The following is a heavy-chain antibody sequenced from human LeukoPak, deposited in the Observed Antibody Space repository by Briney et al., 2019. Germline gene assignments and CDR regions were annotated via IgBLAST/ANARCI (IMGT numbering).Heavy chain of an antibody. CDR2: ISSSTDTI. D-gene: IGHD3-22*01. CDR1: GLTFSDYY. J-gene: IGHJ5*02. CDR3: AWHYYDSSAYGRSEP. V-gene: IGHV3-11*04. Sequence: GGSLRLSCAASGLTFSDYYMSWIRQATGKGLEWVSYISSSTDTIFYADSVKGRFTISRDHAKNSLYLQMSSLRAEDTAVYYWAWHYYDSSAYGRSEPCGQGNLVTASS.